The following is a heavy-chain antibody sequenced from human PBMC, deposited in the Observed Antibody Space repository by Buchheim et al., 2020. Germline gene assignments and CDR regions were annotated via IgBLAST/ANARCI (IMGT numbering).Heavy chain of an antibody. J-gene: IGHJ4*02. D-gene: IGHD2-15*01. CDR2: IWYDGSNK. V-gene: IGHV3-33*01. CDR3: ARDRGGYSGVDY. Sequence: QVQLVESGGGVVQPGRSLRLSCAASGFTFSSYGMHWVRQAPGKGLEWVAVIWYDGSNKYYADSVKGRFTIPRDNSKNTMYLQMNSLRAEDTTVYYCARDRGGYSGVDYWGQGTL. CDR1: GFTFSSYG.